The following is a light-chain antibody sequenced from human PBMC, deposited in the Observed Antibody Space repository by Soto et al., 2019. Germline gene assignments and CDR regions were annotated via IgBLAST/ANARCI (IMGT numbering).Light chain of an antibody. J-gene: IGLJ1*01. Sequence: QSALTRPRSVSGSPGQSVTISCTGTSSDVGGYDYVSWYQQHPGEVPKLMIYDVSKRPSGVPDRFTGSRSGNTASLTISGLQAGDEGDYYCCSYAGSYSFVFGPGTKLTVL. CDR1: SSDVGGYDY. V-gene: IGLV2-11*01. CDR3: CSYAGSYSFV. CDR2: DVS.